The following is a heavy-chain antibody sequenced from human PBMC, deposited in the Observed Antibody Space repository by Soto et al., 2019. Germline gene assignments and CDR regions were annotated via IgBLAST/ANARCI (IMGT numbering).Heavy chain of an antibody. Sequence: KPSETLSLTCTVSGGSISSYYWSWIRQPPGKGLEWIGYIYYSGSTNYNPSLKSRVTISVDTSKNQFSLKLSSVTAADTAVYYCARDPPPNYDSSGYYYYYGMDVWGQGTTVTV. J-gene: IGHJ6*02. CDR2: IYYSGST. D-gene: IGHD3-22*01. V-gene: IGHV4-59*01. CDR1: GGSISSYY. CDR3: ARDPPPNYDSSGYYYYYGMDV.